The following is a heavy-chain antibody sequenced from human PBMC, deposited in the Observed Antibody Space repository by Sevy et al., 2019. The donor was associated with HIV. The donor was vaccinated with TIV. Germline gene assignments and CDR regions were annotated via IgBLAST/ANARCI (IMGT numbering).Heavy chain of an antibody. CDR3: ARDWWDSYGYHWLDP. Sequence: GGSLRLSCAASGFTFSSYSMIWVRQAPGKGLEWISYISGGSVTIYYADSVKGRFTISRDNAKKSVYLEMNSLRVEDTAEYYCARDWWDSYGYHWLDPRGQGTLVTVSS. D-gene: IGHD5-18*01. J-gene: IGHJ5*02. V-gene: IGHV3-48*01. CDR2: ISGGSVTI. CDR1: GFTFSSYS.